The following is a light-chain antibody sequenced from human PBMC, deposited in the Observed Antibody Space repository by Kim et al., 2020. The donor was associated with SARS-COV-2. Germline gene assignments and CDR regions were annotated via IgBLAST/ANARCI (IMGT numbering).Light chain of an antibody. CDR2: GTS. V-gene: IGKV3-20*01. Sequence: LWPGERAHLPCRASQSVSGNYVAWYQQKPGQAPRPLIYGTSTRATGIADRFSGSGSGTDFTLTISRLEPEDFAVYYCQQYVSSTGTFGQGTKLEI. J-gene: IGKJ2*01. CDR3: QQYVSSTGT. CDR1: QSVSGNY.